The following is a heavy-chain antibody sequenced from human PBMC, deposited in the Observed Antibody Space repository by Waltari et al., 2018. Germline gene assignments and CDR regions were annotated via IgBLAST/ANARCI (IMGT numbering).Heavy chain of an antibody. Sequence: QVQLQESGPGLVKPAETLSLTCAVSGGSMRDSYYWNWIRQPPGKGLEWIGNLYGSSSTTHYTHSLNMQVTISQDTSKNQVFLSLTAVTAADTAVYFCARDLGWSSGGFDFWGQGLRVTVSS. V-gene: IGHV4-4*08. J-gene: IGHJ3*01. CDR3: ARDLGWSSGGFDF. D-gene: IGHD3-3*01. CDR1: GGSMRDSYY. CDR2: LYGSSSTT.